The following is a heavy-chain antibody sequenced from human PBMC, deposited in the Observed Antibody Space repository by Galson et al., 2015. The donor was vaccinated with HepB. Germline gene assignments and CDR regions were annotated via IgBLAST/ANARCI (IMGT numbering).Heavy chain of an antibody. Sequence: SLRLSCAASGFTFGSYWMSWVRQAPGKGLEWVANIKEDGGEKNYVDSVKGRFTIFRDNAKKSLYLQMNSLRAEDTAVYYCARDSNYNWNNWFDPWGQGTLVTVSS. CDR2: IKEDGGEK. CDR3: ARDSNYNWNNWFDP. D-gene: IGHD1-1*01. V-gene: IGHV3-7*03. CDR1: GFTFGSYW. J-gene: IGHJ5*02.